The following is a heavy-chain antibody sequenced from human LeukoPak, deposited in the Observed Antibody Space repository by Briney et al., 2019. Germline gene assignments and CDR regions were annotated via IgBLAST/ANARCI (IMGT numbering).Heavy chain of an antibody. CDR3: ARETGSAVGSTDFDY. V-gene: IGHV3-30-3*01. CDR1: GFTFSSYA. Sequence: GGSLRLSCAASGFTFSSYAIHWVRQAPGKGLEWVAVISYVGSNKYYADSVKGRFTISRDNSKNTLYLQMNSLRAEDTAVYYCARETGSAVGSTDFDYWGQGTLVTVSS. D-gene: IGHD4-17*01. CDR2: ISYVGSNK. J-gene: IGHJ4*02.